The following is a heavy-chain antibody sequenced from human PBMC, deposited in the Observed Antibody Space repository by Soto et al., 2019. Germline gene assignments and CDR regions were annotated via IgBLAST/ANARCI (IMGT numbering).Heavy chain of an antibody. CDR3: AKGQDNGRYLGFDY. CDR1: GFTLSSYA. D-gene: IGHD6-19*01. CDR2: INSDGGT. Sequence: PGGSLRLSCVASGFTLSSYAMSWVRQAPGKGLEWVSDINSDGGTDYADSVKGRFTISRDNSKNTLYLLMNSLRAEDTAIYFCAKGQDNGRYLGFDYWGQGTLVTVSS. J-gene: IGHJ4*02. V-gene: IGHV3-23*01.